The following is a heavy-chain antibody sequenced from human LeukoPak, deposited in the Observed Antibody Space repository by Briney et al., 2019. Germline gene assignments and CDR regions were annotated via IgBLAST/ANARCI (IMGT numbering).Heavy chain of an antibody. CDR3: AKDRVFVVVVAAEINDAFDI. V-gene: IGHV3-23*01. D-gene: IGHD2-15*01. CDR2: ISGSGGST. J-gene: IGHJ3*02. CDR1: GFIFSSYA. Sequence: GGSLRLSCAASGFIFSSYAMSWVRQAPGKGLEWVSAISGSGGSTYYADSVKGRFTISRDNSKNTLYLQMNSLRAEDTAVYYCAKDRVFVVVVAAEINDAFDIWGQGTMVTLSS.